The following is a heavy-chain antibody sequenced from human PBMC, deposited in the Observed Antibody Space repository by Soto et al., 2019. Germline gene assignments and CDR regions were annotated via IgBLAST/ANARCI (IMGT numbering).Heavy chain of an antibody. D-gene: IGHD1-20*01. J-gene: IGHJ4*02. CDR3: ARVEGSNNWSHQYFDY. Sequence: QPGGSLRLSCAASGFTFSSYEMNWVRQAPGKGLEWVSYISSSGSTIYYADSVKGRFTISRDNAKNSLYLQMNSLRAEDTAVYYCARVEGSNNWSHQYFDYWGQGTLVTVSS. CDR2: ISSSGSTI. CDR1: GFTFSSYE. V-gene: IGHV3-48*03.